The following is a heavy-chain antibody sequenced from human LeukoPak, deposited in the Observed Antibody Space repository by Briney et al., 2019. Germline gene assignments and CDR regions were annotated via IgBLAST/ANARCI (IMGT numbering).Heavy chain of an antibody. CDR3: ARDRRAVAAFDI. D-gene: IGHD6-19*01. CDR1: GGSISSYY. CDR2: IYYSGST. V-gene: IGHV4-59*01. Sequence: NPSETLSLTCTVSGGSISSYYWSWIRQPPGKGLEWIGYIYYSGSTNYNPSLKSRVTISVDTSKNQFSLKLSSVTAADTAVYYCARDRRAVAAFDIWGQGTMVTVSS. J-gene: IGHJ3*02.